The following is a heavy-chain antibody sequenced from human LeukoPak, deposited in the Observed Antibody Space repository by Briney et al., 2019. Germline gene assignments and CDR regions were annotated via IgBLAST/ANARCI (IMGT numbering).Heavy chain of an antibody. J-gene: IGHJ3*02. V-gene: IGHV3-21*01. D-gene: IGHD6-6*01. CDR3: ARPEYWPGDAFDI. Sequence: GGSLRLSCEASGFTFTTYSMTWVRQAPGKGLEWVSIISSGSSAIFSADALKGRFTISRDDAKNLLYLDMNSLRAEDTAVYYCARPEYWPGDAFDIWGQGTMVTVSS. CDR1: GFTFTTYS. CDR2: ISSGSSAI.